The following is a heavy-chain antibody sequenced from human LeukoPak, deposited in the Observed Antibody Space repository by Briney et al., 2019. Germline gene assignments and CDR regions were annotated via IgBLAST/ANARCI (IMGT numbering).Heavy chain of an antibody. J-gene: IGHJ4*02. CDR2: IHPSTGNP. D-gene: IGHD3-16*02. V-gene: IGHV7-4-1*02. Sequence: ASVKVSCKASGYTFTSYGISWVRQAPGQGLEWMGWIHPSTGNPTYAQGFTGRFVFSLDTSVSTTYLQISSLKAEDTAVYFCARAFQSLGGLSLPDYWGQGTLLTVSS. CDR1: GYTFTSYG. CDR3: ARAFQSLGGLSLPDY.